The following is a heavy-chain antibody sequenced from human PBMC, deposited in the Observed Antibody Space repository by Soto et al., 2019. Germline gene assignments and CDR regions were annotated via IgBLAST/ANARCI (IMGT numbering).Heavy chain of an antibody. V-gene: IGHV1-18*01. J-gene: IGHJ4*02. Sequence: QVQLVQSGAEVKEPGASVRVSCKASGYTFSSYGFSWVRQAPGQGLVWVAWISANSGDTNSAQKFLGRVTLTTDTSTSTAYMDLRSLTSDDTAIYDCARDFRDSCVVPSCIDVDFWGQGTLVTVSS. CDR2: ISANSGDT. CDR3: ARDFRDSCVVPSCIDVDF. CDR1: GYTFSSYG. D-gene: IGHD2-2*01.